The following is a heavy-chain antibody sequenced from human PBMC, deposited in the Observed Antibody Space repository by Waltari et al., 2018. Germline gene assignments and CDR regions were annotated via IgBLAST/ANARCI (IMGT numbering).Heavy chain of an antibody. Sequence: EVQLVESGGGSVQLGGSLGPSCAASGSTLSAYGMSWVRQAPGKGLEWVANIKQDGSEKYYVDSVKGRFTNSRDNAKNSLDLKMNSLRAEDTAVYYCATDLEPKIISYWGQGTLVTVSS. D-gene: IGHD3-10*01. CDR1: GSTLSAYG. V-gene: IGHV3-7*04. J-gene: IGHJ4*02. CDR3: ATDLEPKIISY. CDR2: IKQDGSEK.